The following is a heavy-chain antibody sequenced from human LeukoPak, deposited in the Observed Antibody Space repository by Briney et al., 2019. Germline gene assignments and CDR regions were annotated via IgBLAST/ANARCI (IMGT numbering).Heavy chain of an antibody. Sequence: HSGGSLRLSRAASAFTFSNYWMSWVRQAPGKGPEWVANIKEDGGEINYLDSVKGRFTISRDNAKNSLYLQMNRLRAEDTAVYYCARDRGYSTFDYRGQGTLATVSS. CDR2: IKEDGGEI. V-gene: IGHV3-7*01. CDR1: AFTFSNYW. D-gene: IGHD4-23*01. CDR3: ARDRGYSTFDY. J-gene: IGHJ4*02.